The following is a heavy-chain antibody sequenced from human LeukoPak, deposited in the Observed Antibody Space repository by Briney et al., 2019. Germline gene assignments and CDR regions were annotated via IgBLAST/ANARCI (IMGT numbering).Heavy chain of an antibody. D-gene: IGHD7-27*01. CDR3: TRVSLTWESYYMDV. J-gene: IGHJ6*03. CDR1: GFTFSSYA. CDR2: IRSKAYGGTT. V-gene: IGHV3-49*04. Sequence: GGSLRLSCAASGFTFSSYAMSWVRQAPGKGPEWVGFIRSKAYGGTTEYAASVKGRFTISRDDSKSIAYLQMNSLKTEDTAVYYCTRVSLTWESYYMDVWGKGTTVTVSS.